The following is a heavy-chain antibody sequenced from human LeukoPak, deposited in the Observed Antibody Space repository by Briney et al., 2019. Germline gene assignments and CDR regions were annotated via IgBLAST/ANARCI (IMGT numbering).Heavy chain of an antibody. Sequence: PSETLSLTCTVSGGSISSYYWSWIRQPPGKGLEWIGYIYYSGSTNYNPSLKSRVTISVDTSKNQFSLKLSSVTAADTAVYYCARAYYDSSGLNFDYWGQGTLVTVSS. J-gene: IGHJ4*02. V-gene: IGHV4-59*01. CDR3: ARAYYDSSGLNFDY. D-gene: IGHD3-22*01. CDR1: GGSISSYY. CDR2: IYYSGST.